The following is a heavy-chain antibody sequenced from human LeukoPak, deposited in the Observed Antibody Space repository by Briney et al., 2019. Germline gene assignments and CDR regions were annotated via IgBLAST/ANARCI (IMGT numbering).Heavy chain of an antibody. D-gene: IGHD6-13*01. V-gene: IGHV3-74*01. Sequence: GGSLRLSCAASGFTFSSYWMHWVRQAPGKGLVWVSRINSDGSSTSYADSVKGRFTISRDNAKNTLYLQMNSLRAEDTAVYYCARGDGYSSSWYQWYFDYWGQGTLVTVSS. CDR3: ARGDGYSSSWYQWYFDY. CDR2: INSDGSST. J-gene: IGHJ4*02. CDR1: GFTFSSYW.